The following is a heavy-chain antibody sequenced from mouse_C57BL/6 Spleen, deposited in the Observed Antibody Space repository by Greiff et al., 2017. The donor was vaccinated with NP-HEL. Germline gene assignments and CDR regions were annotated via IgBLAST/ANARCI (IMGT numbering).Heavy chain of an antibody. Sequence: VKLQESGAELVRPGASVKLSCKASGYTFTDYYINWVKQRPGQGLEWIARIYPGSGNTYYNEKFKGKATLTAEKSSSTAYMQLSSLTSEDSAVYFCATGHYYGSSYHLFDYWGQGTTLTVSS. J-gene: IGHJ2*01. CDR3: ATGHYYGSSYHLFDY. V-gene: IGHV1-76*01. D-gene: IGHD1-1*01. CDR2: IYPGSGNT. CDR1: GYTFTDYY.